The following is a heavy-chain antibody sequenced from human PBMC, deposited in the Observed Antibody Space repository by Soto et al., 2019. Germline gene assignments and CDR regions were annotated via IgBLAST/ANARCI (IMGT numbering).Heavy chain of an antibody. D-gene: IGHD7-27*01. Sequence: SETLSLTCIVSGDSVTSGSYYWTWLRQPPGKGLEWIGYISYTGRTKYNPSLQSRVTISVDTSKNDFSLNLSSVTAADTAVYFCAREWGLLPYYVMNVWGHGTAVTV. J-gene: IGHJ6*02. CDR3: AREWGLLPYYVMNV. CDR2: ISYTGRT. CDR1: GDSVTSGSYY. V-gene: IGHV4-61*03.